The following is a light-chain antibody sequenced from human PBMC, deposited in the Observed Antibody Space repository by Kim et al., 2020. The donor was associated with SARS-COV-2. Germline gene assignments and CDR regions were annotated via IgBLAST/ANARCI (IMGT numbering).Light chain of an antibody. CDR3: QAWDSSTGV. CDR1: KLGDKY. Sequence: VSVSPGQTASITCSGDKLGDKYACWYQQKPGQSPVLVIYQDSKRPSGIPERFSGSNSGNTATLTISGTQTMDEADYYCQAWDSSTGVFGGGTQLTVL. V-gene: IGLV3-1*01. CDR2: QDS. J-gene: IGLJ3*02.